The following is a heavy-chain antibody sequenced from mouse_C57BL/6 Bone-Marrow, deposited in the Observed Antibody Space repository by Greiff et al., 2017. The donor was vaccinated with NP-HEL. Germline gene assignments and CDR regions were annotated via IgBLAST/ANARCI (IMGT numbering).Heavy chain of an antibody. D-gene: IGHD2-12*01. CDR3: ARRYRGLYYYAMDY. J-gene: IGHJ4*01. CDR1: GFTFSDYG. V-gene: IGHV5-17*01. Sequence: EVKLVESGGGLVKPGGSLKLSCAASGFTFSDYGMHWVRQAPEKGLEWVAYISSGSSTIYYADTVKGRFHISRDNAKNTLFLQMTSLRSEDTAMYYCARRYRGLYYYAMDYWGQGTSVTVSS. CDR2: ISSGSSTI.